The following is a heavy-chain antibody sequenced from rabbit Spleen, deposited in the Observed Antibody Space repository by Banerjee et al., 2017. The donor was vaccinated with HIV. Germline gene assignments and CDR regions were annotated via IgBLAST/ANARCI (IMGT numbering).Heavy chain of an antibody. CDR1: GFSFTGNYW. CDR2: IYVGSGGGT. D-gene: IGHD2-1*01. Sequence: QSLEESGGDLVKPGGTLTFTCKASGFSFTGNYWMSWVRQAPGKGLEWIACIYVGSGGGTKYASWAKGRFTISKTSSTTVTLEMTSLTVADTATFFCGRAGEGGYGYLDLWGQGTLVT. J-gene: IGHJ6*01. V-gene: IGHV1S40*01. CDR3: GRAGEGGYGYLDL.